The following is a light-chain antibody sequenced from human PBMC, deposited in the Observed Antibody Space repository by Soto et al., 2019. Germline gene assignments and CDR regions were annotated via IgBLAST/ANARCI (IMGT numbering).Light chain of an antibody. CDR3: HQASSFPLT. V-gene: IGKV3-15*01. J-gene: IGKJ4*01. Sequence: EIVLTQSPATLSVSPGERATVSCRASQSVGINLAWYQQRPGQTPRLLIYDASTRATGVPARFSGSGSGTDFTLTINSLQPEDFGTYYCHQASSFPLTFGGGTKVEIK. CDR2: DAS. CDR1: QSVGIN.